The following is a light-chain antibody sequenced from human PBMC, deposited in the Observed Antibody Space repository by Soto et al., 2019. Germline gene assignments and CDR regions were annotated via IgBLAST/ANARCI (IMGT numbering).Light chain of an antibody. Sequence: QSALTQPASVSGSPGQSVTISCTGTSSDVGAHNYVSWYQQHPGEPPKLIIYEVSYRPSGVSDRFSGSKSRNTASLTISGLQAEDEADYYCSSYTTSGAYVVFGGGTKVTVL. J-gene: IGLJ3*02. V-gene: IGLV2-14*01. CDR1: SSDVGAHNY. CDR3: SSYTTSGAYVV. CDR2: EVS.